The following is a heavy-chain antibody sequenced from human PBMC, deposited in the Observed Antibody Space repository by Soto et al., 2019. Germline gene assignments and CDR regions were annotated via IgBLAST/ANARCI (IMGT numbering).Heavy chain of an antibody. D-gene: IGHD6-13*01. CDR1: GGSTSSYY. J-gene: IGHJ5*02. CDR2: IYTSGST. Sequence: PSETLSLTCTVSGGSTSSYYWSWIRQPAGKGLEWIGRIYTSGSTNYNPSLKSRVTMSVDTSKDQFSLKPSSVTAADTAVYYCARAIAAAGTLWFDPWGQGTLVTVSS. CDR3: ARAIAAAGTLWFDP. V-gene: IGHV4-4*07.